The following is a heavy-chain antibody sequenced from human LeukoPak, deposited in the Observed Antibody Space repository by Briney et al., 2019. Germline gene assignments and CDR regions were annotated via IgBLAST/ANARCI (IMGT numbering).Heavy chain of an antibody. CDR3: ARVVGATSIDY. CDR1: GGSISSHF. V-gene: IGHV4-59*08. J-gene: IGHJ4*02. CDR2: MSYSGST. Sequence: SETLSLTCTVSGGSISSHFWTWIRQPPGKGLEWIGYMSYSGSTNYNPSLKSRVTISLDTSKNQFSLQLSSVTAADTAVYYCARVVGATSIDYWGQGILVTVSS. D-gene: IGHD2-15*01.